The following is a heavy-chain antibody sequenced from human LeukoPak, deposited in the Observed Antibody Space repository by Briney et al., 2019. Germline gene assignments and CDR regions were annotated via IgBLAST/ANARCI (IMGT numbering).Heavy chain of an antibody. J-gene: IGHJ6*03. CDR2: IYYSGST. V-gene: IGHV4-59*01. CDR1: GGSISSYY. D-gene: IGHD3-3*01. CDR3: ARYVNYDFWSGYPNYYYYYMDV. Sequence: SETLSLTCTVSGGSISSYYWSWIRQPAGKGLEWIGYIYYSGSTNYNPSLKSRVTISVDTSKNQFSLKLSSVTAADTAVYYCARYVNYDFWSGYPNYYYYYMDVWGKGTTVTVSS.